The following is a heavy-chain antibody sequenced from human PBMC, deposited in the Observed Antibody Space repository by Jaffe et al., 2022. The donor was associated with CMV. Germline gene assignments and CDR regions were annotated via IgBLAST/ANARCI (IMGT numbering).Heavy chain of an antibody. CDR3: ASRISLIAVSGGPVMY. CDR1: GHSFTSYW. Sequence: EVHLVQSGAEVKKPGESLKISCKGSGHSFTSYWIGWVRQMPGKGLEWMGIIYLGDSDTRYSPSFQGQVTISVDKSTTTAYLQWSSLKASDTAIYYCASRISLIAVSGGPVMYWGQGTLVTVSS. J-gene: IGHJ4*02. D-gene: IGHD6-19*01. CDR2: IYLGDSDT. V-gene: IGHV5-51*01.